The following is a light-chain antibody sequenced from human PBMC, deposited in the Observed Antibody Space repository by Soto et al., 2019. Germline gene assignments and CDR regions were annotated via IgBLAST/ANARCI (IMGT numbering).Light chain of an antibody. CDR3: QQYKTWRT. CDR2: GAS. J-gene: IGKJ1*01. Sequence: EIVMTQSRGTLSVSPGARVTLSCRASQSVSSHLAWYQQKPGQAPRLLIYGASTRATGIPARFSGSGSGTEFTLTISSLQSEDFALYYCQQYKTWRTFGQGTKVEIK. CDR1: QSVSSH. V-gene: IGKV3-15*01.